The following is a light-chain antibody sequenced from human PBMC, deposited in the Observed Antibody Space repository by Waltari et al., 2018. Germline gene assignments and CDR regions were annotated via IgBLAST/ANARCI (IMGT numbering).Light chain of an antibody. J-gene: IGLJ2*01. Sequence: QSVLTQPPSVSGAPWQRVTISCTGSSSNIGAGYDVQWYQQLPGPAPKLVIYGNSNRPSGVPDRFSGSKSGTSASLAITGLQAEDEADYYCQSYDSSLSGSLFGGGTKLTVL. V-gene: IGLV1-40*01. CDR3: QSYDSSLSGSL. CDR2: GNS. CDR1: SSNIGAGYD.